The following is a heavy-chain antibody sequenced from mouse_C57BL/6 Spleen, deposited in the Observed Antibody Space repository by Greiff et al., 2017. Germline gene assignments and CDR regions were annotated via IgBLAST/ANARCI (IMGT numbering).Heavy chain of an antibody. D-gene: IGHD1-1*01. CDR1: GFPFSSYA. CDR3: ERGAYGSSSNFDY. J-gene: IGHJ2*01. CDR2: ISDGGSYT. V-gene: IGHV5-4*01. Sequence: EVQLVESGGGLVTPGGSLTLSCAASGFPFSSYAMSWVRQTPEKRLEWVATISDGGSYTYYPDNVKGRFTISRDNAKNNLYLQMSHLKSEDTAIYSWERGAYGSSSNFDYWGQGTTLTVSS.